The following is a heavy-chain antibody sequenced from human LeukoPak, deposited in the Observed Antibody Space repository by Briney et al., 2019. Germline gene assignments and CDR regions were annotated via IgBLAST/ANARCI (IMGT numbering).Heavy chain of an antibody. CDR3: ARGPPYIVVVTAIGFFDY. V-gene: IGHV4-59*12. Sequence: SETLSLTCSVSDGSINSYYWNWIRRPPGKGLEWLGYIYYNGNTNYSPSLKSRVTISVDTSKNQFSLKLSSVTAADTAVYYCARGPPYIVVVTAIGFFDYWGQGALVTVSS. J-gene: IGHJ4*02. CDR1: DGSINSYY. D-gene: IGHD2-21*02. CDR2: IYYNGNT.